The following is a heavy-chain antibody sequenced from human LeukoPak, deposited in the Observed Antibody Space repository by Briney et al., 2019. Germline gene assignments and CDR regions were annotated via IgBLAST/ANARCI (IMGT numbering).Heavy chain of an antibody. CDR1: GYTFTVYY. V-gene: IGHV1-2*02. CDR2: INPNSGGT. D-gene: IGHD3-10*01. CDR3: ARLFSDYYAHYDY. J-gene: IGHJ4*02. Sequence: GASVKVSCKASGYTFTVYYIHWVRQAPGQGLEWMGWINPNSGGTNYAQKFQGRVTMTRDTSISTAYMELSRLKSDDTAVYYCARLFSDYYAHYDYWGQGTLVTVSS.